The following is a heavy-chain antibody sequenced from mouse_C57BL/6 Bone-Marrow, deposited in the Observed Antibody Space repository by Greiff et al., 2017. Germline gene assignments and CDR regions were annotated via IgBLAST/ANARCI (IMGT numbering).Heavy chain of an antibody. V-gene: IGHV7-3*01. Sequence: EVKLMESGGGLVQPGGSLSFSCAASGFTFTDYYMSWVRQPPGQALEWLGFIRNKANGYTTEYSASVKGRFTISRDNSQSILSLQMNALRAQYSATYYCARVDYGECYYSFDYWGQGTSLTVSS. CDR3: ARVDYGECYYSFDY. J-gene: IGHJ2*02. D-gene: IGHD2-3*01. CDR1: GFTFTDYY. CDR2: IRNKANGYTT.